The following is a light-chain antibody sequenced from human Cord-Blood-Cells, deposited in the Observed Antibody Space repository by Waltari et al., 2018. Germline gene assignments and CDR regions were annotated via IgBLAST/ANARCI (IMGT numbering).Light chain of an antibody. J-gene: IGLJ1*01. CDR3: CSYAGSSTYV. CDR1: SRAVGSYNL. V-gene: IGLV2-23*02. CDR2: EVS. Sequence: QSALTQPASVSGSPGPSITISCTGTSRAVGSYNLVSWYQQHPGKAPKLMIYEVSKRPSGVSNRFSGSKSGNTASLTISGLQAEDEADYYCCSYAGSSTYVFGTGTKVTVL.